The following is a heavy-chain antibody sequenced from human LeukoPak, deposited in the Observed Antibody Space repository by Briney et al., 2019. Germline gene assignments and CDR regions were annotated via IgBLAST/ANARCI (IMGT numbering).Heavy chain of an antibody. J-gene: IGHJ4*02. D-gene: IGHD3-10*01. V-gene: IGHV3-11*05. Sequence: GGSLRLSCAASGFTFSDYYMSWIRQAPGKGLEWVSYISSSSSYTNYADSVKGRFTISRDNAKNSLYLQMNSLRAEDTAVYYCARGVLYYYGSGSENYFDYWGQGTLVTVSS. CDR3: ARGVLYYYGSGSENYFDY. CDR2: ISSSSSYT. CDR1: GFTFSDYY.